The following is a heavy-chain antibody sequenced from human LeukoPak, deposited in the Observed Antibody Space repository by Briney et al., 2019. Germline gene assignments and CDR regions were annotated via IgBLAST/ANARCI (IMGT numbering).Heavy chain of an antibody. V-gene: IGHV1-46*01. CDR1: GYTFTSYY. Sequence: GASVKVSCKASGYTFTSYYMHWVRQAPGQGLEWMGIINPSGGSTSYAQKFQGRVTMTRDTSISTAYMELSRLRSDDTAVYYCARDRHDYGDYVVPGYMDVWGKGTTVTVSS. J-gene: IGHJ6*03. CDR2: INPSGGST. D-gene: IGHD4-17*01. CDR3: ARDRHDYGDYVVPGYMDV.